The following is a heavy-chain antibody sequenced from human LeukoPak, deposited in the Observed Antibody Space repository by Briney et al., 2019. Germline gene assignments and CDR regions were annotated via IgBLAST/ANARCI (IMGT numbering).Heavy chain of an antibody. CDR2: INPSGGST. V-gene: IGHV1-46*01. Sequence: ASVKVSCKASGYTFTSYYMHWVRQAPGQGLEWMGIINPSGGSTSYAQKFQGRVTMTRDTSTSTVYMELSSLRSEDTAVYYCARWWDDGSGYSYLYGMDVWGQGTTVTVS. CDR3: ARWWDDGSGYSYLYGMDV. CDR1: GYTFTSYY. D-gene: IGHD3-22*01. J-gene: IGHJ6*02.